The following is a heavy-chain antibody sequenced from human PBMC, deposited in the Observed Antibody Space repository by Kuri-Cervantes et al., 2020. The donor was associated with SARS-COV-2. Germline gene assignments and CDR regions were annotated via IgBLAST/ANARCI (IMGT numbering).Heavy chain of an antibody. Sequence: GSLRLSCAVYGGSFSGYYWSWIRQPPGKGLEWIGEINHSGSTNYNPSLKSRVTISVDTSKNQFSLKLSSVTAADTAVYYCARGVAARPVLSVGWFDPWGQATLVTVSS. CDR1: GGSFSGYY. V-gene: IGHV4-34*01. D-gene: IGHD6-6*01. CDR3: ARGVAARPVLSVGWFDP. CDR2: INHSGST. J-gene: IGHJ5*02.